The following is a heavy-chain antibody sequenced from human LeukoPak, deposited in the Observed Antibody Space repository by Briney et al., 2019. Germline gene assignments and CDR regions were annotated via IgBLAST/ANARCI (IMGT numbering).Heavy chain of an antibody. CDR2: ILYDGTMQ. V-gene: IGHV3-30*04. CDR3: ARDPRGPTGYDSSGRDTFDY. CDR1: DFTFSNYA. D-gene: IGHD3-22*01. J-gene: IGHJ4*02. Sequence: EPGGSLRLSCAASDFTFSNYAMHWVRQAPGKGLEWVAVILYDGTMQYYADSLKGRFTISRDNSQNTLYLQMRSLRVEDTAVYFCARDPRGPTGYDSSGRDTFDYWGQGTLVTVSS.